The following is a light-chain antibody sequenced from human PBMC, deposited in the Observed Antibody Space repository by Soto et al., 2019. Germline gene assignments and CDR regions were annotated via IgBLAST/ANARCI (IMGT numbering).Light chain of an antibody. Sequence: EIVLTQSPGTLSLSPGQRATLSSRASQTVTSSYLAWYQQKPGQAPRLHIYDTSSRATGIPDRFSGSGSGTDFPLTIGRREPEDLAVYYCQQYGSSPRTCGRGPGVEIK. CDR2: DTS. J-gene: IGKJ1*01. CDR3: QQYGSSPRT. CDR1: QTVTSSY. V-gene: IGKV3-20*01.